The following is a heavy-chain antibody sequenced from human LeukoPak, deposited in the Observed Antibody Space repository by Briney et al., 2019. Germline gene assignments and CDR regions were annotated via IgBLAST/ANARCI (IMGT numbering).Heavy chain of an antibody. Sequence: GGSLRLSCAASGFTFSSYWMSWVRQAPGEGLEWVANIKQDGSEKYYVDSVKGRFTISRDNAKSSLYLQMNSLRAEDTAVYYCAIPPGGYYFNWGQGTLVTVSS. J-gene: IGHJ4*02. D-gene: IGHD3-10*01. CDR1: GFTFSSYW. CDR2: IKQDGSEK. V-gene: IGHV3-7*02. CDR3: AIPPGGYYFN.